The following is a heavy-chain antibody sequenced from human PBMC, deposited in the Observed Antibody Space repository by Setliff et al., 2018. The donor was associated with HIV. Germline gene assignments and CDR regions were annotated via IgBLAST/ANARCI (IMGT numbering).Heavy chain of an antibody. CDR1: GYTFIDYG. J-gene: IGHJ3*01. CDR2: IGPYNGRT. Sequence: ASVKVSCKTSGYTFIDYGMRWVRRAPGQGLEWMGWIGPYNGRTEYAQEFQGRVSLTIDTSASTAYMELRSLRSDDTAVYYCARDGGDYNYAEAFDVWGQGTMVTVSS. V-gene: IGHV1-18*01. CDR3: ARDGGDYNYAEAFDV. D-gene: IGHD3-16*01.